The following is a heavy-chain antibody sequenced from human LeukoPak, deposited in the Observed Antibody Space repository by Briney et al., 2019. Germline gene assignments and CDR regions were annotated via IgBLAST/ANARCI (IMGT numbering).Heavy chain of an antibody. CDR1: GGSISSGGYY. CDR2: IYYSGST. Sequence: SQTLSLTCTVSGGSISSGGYYWSWIRQHPGKGLEWIGYIYYSGSTYYNPSLKSRVTISVDTSKNQFSLKLSSVTAADTAVYYCARHLGRYYYDSSGYYHDYPSDYWGQGTLVTVSS. CDR3: ARHLGRYYYDSSGYYHDYPSDY. D-gene: IGHD3-22*01. V-gene: IGHV4-31*03. J-gene: IGHJ4*02.